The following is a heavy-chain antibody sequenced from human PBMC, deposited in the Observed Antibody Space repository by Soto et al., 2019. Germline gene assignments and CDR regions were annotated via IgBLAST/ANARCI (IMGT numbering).Heavy chain of an antibody. V-gene: IGHV1-3*01. D-gene: IGHD2-2*01. CDR3: ASQVEVPAAIPNYYYYGMDV. Sequence: ASVKVSCKASGYTFTSYAMHWVRQAPGQRLEWMGWINAGNGNTKYSQKFQGRVTITRDTSASTAYMELSSLRSEDTAVYYCASQVEVPAAIPNYYYYGMDVWGQGTTVTVSS. CDR2: INAGNGNT. J-gene: IGHJ6*02. CDR1: GYTFTSYA.